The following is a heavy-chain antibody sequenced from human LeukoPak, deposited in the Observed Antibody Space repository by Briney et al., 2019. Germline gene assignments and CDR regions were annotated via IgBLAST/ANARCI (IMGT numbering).Heavy chain of an antibody. D-gene: IGHD2-2*01. V-gene: IGHV3-66*02. J-gene: IGHJ6*03. Sequence: GGSLRLSCAASGLTVSSNYMSWVRQAPGKGLEWVSVIYRGGSTYYADSVKGRFTISRDNSKNTLYPQMNSLRAEDTAVYYCAREDEYQLLSDYYYYMDVWGKGTTVTVSS. CDR2: IYRGGST. CDR3: AREDEYQLLSDYYYYMDV. CDR1: GLTVSSNY.